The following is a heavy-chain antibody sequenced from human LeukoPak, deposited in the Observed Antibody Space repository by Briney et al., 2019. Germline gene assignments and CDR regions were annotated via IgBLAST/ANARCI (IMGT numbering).Heavy chain of an antibody. D-gene: IGHD4-23*01. CDR1: GGPISSYY. V-gene: IGHV4-59*08. CDR3: ARLTVVTPRGIDY. Sequence: PSETLSLTCTVSGGPISSYYWSWIRQPPGKGLEWIGYIYYSGSTNYNPSLKSRVTISVDTSKNQFSLKLSSVTAADTAVYYCARLTVVTPRGIDYWGQGTLVTVSS. J-gene: IGHJ4*02. CDR2: IYYSGST.